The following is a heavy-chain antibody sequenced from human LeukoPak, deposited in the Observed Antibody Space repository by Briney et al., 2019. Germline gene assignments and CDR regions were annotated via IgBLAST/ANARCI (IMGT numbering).Heavy chain of an antibody. CDR3: AKDEAKQWLAIFDY. Sequence: GGSLRLSCAASGFTFSSYAMSWVRQAPGKGLEWVSAISGSGGSTYYADSVKGRFTISRDNSKNTLYPQMNSLRAEDTAVYYCAKDEAKQWLAIFDYWGQGTLVTVSS. J-gene: IGHJ4*02. V-gene: IGHV3-23*01. CDR1: GFTFSSYA. CDR2: ISGSGGST. D-gene: IGHD6-19*01.